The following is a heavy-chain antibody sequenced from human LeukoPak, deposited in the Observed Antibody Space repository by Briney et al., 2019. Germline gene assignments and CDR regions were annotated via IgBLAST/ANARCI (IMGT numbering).Heavy chain of an antibody. CDR1: GGSISSSSYY. Sequence: PSETLSLTCTASGGSISSSSYYWGWIRQPPGKGLEWIGSIYYSGSTYYNPSLKSRVTISVDTSKSQFSLKLSSVTAADTAVYYCARGTMYYYDSSGYYCFDNWGQGTLVTASS. CDR3: ARGTMYYYDSSGYYCFDN. D-gene: IGHD3-22*01. J-gene: IGHJ4*02. V-gene: IGHV4-39*07. CDR2: IYYSGST.